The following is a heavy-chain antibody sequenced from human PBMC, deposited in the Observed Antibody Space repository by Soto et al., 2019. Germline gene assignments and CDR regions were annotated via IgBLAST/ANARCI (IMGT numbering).Heavy chain of an antibody. CDR3: ARAPSTVTKGGT. V-gene: IGHV3-21*01. CDR2: ISSSSSYI. D-gene: IGHD4-17*01. Sequence: EVQLVESGGGLVKPGGSLRLSCAASGFTFSSYSMNWVRQAPGKGLEWVSSISSSSSYIYYADSVKGRFTISRDNAKNALDLQMNSLRAEDTAVYYCARAPSTVTKGGTWGQGTLVTVSS. CDR1: GFTFSSYS. J-gene: IGHJ5*02.